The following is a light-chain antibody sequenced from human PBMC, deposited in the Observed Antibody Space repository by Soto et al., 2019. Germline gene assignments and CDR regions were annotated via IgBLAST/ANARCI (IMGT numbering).Light chain of an antibody. V-gene: IGKV3-15*01. CDR2: GAS. Sequence: EIVLTQSPATLSVSPGGRATLSCRASQSVSSTLAWYQQKPGQAPRLLIYGASTRATGFPARFSGSGSGTEFTLTISSLQSEDFATYYCQQYNSYSPTFGQGTKVDIK. CDR1: QSVSST. J-gene: IGKJ1*01. CDR3: QQYNSYSPT.